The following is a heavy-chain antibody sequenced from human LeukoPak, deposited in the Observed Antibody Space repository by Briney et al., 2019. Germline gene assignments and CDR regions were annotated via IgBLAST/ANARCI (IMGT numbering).Heavy chain of an antibody. CDR1: GGSISSYY. CDR3: ARDVRYYYDSSGYYYGWYFDL. D-gene: IGHD3-22*01. J-gene: IGHJ2*01. Sequence: SETLSLTCTVSGGSISSYYWSWIRQPPGKGLEWIGYIYYSGSTNYNPSLQSRVTISVDTSKNQFSLKLSSVTAADTAVYYCARDVRYYYDSSGYYYGWYFDLWGRGTLVTVSS. CDR2: IYYSGST. V-gene: IGHV4-59*01.